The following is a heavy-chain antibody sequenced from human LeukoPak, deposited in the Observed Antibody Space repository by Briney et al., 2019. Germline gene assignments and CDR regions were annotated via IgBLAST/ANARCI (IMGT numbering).Heavy chain of an antibody. J-gene: IGHJ3*02. Sequence: SLRLSCAASGFTFDDYAMHWVRQAPGKGLEWVSGISWNSGSIGYADSVKGRFTISRDNAKNSLYLQMNSLRAEDTALYYCAKDMDDYWRAFDIWGQGTMVTVSS. CDR3: AKDMDDYWRAFDI. CDR2: ISWNSGSI. CDR1: GFTFDDYA. D-gene: IGHD3-16*01. V-gene: IGHV3-9*01.